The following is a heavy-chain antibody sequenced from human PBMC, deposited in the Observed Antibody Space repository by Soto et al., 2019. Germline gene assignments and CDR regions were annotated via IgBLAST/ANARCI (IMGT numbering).Heavy chain of an antibody. V-gene: IGHV3-7*01. CDR1: GFTFSSYW. CDR3: ARRVGDYDFWSGYYTADYYYYYMDV. J-gene: IGHJ6*03. Sequence: PGGSLRLSCAASGFTFSSYWMSWVRQAPGKGLEWVANIKQDGSEKYYVDSVKGRFTISRDNAKNSLYLQMNSLRAEDTAVYYCARRVGDYDFWSGYYTADYYYYYMDVWGKGTTVTVSS. CDR2: IKQDGSEK. D-gene: IGHD3-3*01.